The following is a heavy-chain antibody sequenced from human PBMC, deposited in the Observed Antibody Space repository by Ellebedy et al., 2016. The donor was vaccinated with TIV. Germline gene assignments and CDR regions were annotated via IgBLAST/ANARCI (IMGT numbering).Heavy chain of an antibody. V-gene: IGHV3-74*01. CDR3: TASPTYYDFWSGYYGGGRFDY. CDR1: GFTFSSYW. D-gene: IGHD3-3*01. J-gene: IGHJ4*02. Sequence: PGGSLRLSCAASGFTFSSYWMHWVRQAPGKGLVWVSRINSDGSSTSYADSVKGRFTISRDNAKTTLYLQMNSLRAEDTAVYYCTASPTYYDFWSGYYGGGRFDYWGQGTLVTVSS. CDR2: INSDGSST.